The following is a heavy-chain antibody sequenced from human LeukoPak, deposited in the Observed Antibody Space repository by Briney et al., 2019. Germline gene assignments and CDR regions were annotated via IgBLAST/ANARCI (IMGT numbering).Heavy chain of an antibody. J-gene: IGHJ4*02. CDR1: GFSFSSYS. D-gene: IGHD5-24*01. V-gene: IGHV3-48*01. CDR3: ASANYPYYFDY. CDR2: ISSSSRNT. Sequence: GGSLRLSCAASGFSFSSYSMNWVRQAPGKGLEWVSYISSSSRNTHYADSVEGRFTISRDNAKNSLYLHMNSLRAEDTAVYYCASANYPYYFDYWGQGTLVTVSS.